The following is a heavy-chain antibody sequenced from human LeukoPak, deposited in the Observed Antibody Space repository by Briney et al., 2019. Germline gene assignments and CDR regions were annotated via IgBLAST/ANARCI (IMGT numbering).Heavy chain of an antibody. Sequence: LPGGSLRLSCAASGFTFSSYEMHWVRQASGKGLEWMSYISSAGSIIYYADSVKGRFTISRDNPKSSLYLQMSSLRAEDTAIYYCVRGLTISGYRSFQHWGQGTLVIVSS. D-gene: IGHD3-22*01. V-gene: IGHV3-48*03. CDR1: GFTFSSYE. CDR3: VRGLTISGYRSFQH. J-gene: IGHJ1*01. CDR2: ISSAGSII.